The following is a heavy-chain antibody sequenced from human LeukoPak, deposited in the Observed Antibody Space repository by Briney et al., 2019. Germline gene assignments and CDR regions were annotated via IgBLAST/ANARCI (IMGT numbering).Heavy chain of an antibody. V-gene: IGHV3-9*01. Sequence: PGGSLRLSCAASGFTFDDYAMHWVRQAPGKGLGWVSGISWNSGSIGYADSVKGRFTISRDNAKNSLYLQMNSLRAEDTALYYCAKDIKRGAVAAAHYFDYWGQGTLVTVSS. CDR3: AKDIKRGAVAAAHYFDY. CDR2: ISWNSGSI. J-gene: IGHJ4*02. CDR1: GFTFDDYA. D-gene: IGHD6-13*01.